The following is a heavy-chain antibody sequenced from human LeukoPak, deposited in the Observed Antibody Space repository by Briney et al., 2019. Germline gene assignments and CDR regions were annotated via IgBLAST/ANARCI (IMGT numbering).Heavy chain of an antibody. D-gene: IGHD6-13*01. J-gene: IGHJ5*02. Sequence: ASVKVSCKASGYTFTGYYMHWVRQAPGQGLEWMGWINPNSGGTNYAQKFQGRVTMTRDTSISTAYMELSRLRSDDTAVYYCARFSEPGIAAADCFDPWGQGTLVTVSS. CDR2: INPNSGGT. CDR3: ARFSEPGIAAADCFDP. CDR1: GYTFTGYY. V-gene: IGHV1-2*02.